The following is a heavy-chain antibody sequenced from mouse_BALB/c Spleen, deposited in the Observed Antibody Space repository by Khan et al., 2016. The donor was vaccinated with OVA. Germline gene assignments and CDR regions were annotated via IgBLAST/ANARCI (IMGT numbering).Heavy chain of an antibody. CDR2: IFPGTGTT. Sequence: QVQLQQSGAELVKPGASVKLSCKTSGYTFTSYWIQWVKQRPGQGLGWIGQIFPGTGTTYYNENFKGKATLTVDTSSSTAYLQVRSLTSEDSAVYFCASGYVGNYEFVYWGQGTLVTVSP. V-gene: IGHV1S132*01. D-gene: IGHD1-1*02. CDR3: ASGYVGNYEFVY. J-gene: IGHJ3*01. CDR1: GYTFTSYW.